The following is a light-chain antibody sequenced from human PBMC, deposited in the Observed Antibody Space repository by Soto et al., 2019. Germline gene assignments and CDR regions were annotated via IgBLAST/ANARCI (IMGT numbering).Light chain of an antibody. V-gene: IGKV1-5*01. Sequence: DIQMTQSPSTLSATAGDRVTITCRASQSISAWLAWYQQKPGKAPKLLIYDASNLESGVPSRFSGTESGTEFTLTISSLRPDDFATYYCQHYNSYSEAFGQGTKVDIK. J-gene: IGKJ1*01. CDR1: QSISAW. CDR2: DAS. CDR3: QHYNSYSEA.